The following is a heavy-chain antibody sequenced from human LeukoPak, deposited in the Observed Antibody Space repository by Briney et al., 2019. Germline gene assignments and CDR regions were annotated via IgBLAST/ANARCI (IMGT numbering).Heavy chain of an antibody. CDR2: VHYSGST. CDR1: GGPVRSYY. V-gene: IGHV4-59*02. CDR3: ARWSCGSGGDCHEFDH. J-gene: IGHJ4*02. Sequence: PSETLSLTCTVSGGPVRSYYRSWIRQPQSPGKGLEWIGYVHYSGSTNYNPSLKSRVTISMDMSKNQISLSLRSVTAADTAVYYCARWSCGSGGDCHEFDHWGQGTLVGVSS. D-gene: IGHD2-21*02.